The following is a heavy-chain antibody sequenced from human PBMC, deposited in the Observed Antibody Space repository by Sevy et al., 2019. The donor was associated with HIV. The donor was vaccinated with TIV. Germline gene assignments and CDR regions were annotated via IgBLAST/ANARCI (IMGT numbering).Heavy chain of an antibody. Sequence: GGSLRLSCAASGFTFSYYSMNWVRQAPGKGLEWVSSISTASSYIYYADSLKGRVTISRDNAKNFLYLQMNSLRAEDTAVNYCARGPYYDFWYFDLWGRGTLVTVSS. CDR3: ARGPYYDFWYFDL. CDR1: GFTFSYYS. CDR2: ISTASSYI. V-gene: IGHV3-21*01. J-gene: IGHJ2*01. D-gene: IGHD3-3*01.